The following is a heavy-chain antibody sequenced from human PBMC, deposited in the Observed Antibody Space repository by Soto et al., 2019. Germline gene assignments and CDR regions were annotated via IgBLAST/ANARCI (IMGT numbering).Heavy chain of an antibody. Sequence: QVQLQESGPGLVKPAGTLSLTCALSGASIITDNWWSWVRQPPVKEMEWIVEIYHSGNTNFNPSVKSRVTRSVATSKNKFSMTVSTVTAEDRAIYSCASASASSKLRRGVINWGQGTLVTVSS. D-gene: IGHD3-10*01. CDR1: GASIITDNW. CDR2: IYHSGNT. V-gene: IGHV4-4*01. J-gene: IGHJ4*02. CDR3: ASASASSKLRRGVIN.